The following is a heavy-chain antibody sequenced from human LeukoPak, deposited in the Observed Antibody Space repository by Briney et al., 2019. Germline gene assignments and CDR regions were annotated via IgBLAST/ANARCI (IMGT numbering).Heavy chain of an antibody. Sequence: KASETLSLTCTVSGGSISSGGYYWSWIRQPPGKGLEWIGYIYHSGSTYYNPSLKSRVTISVDRSKNQFSLKLSSVTAADTAVYYCARVVQAATTSAEYFQHWGQGTLVTVSS. D-gene: IGHD5-12*01. J-gene: IGHJ1*01. CDR1: GGSISSGGYY. CDR3: ARVVQAATTSAEYFQH. CDR2: IYHSGST. V-gene: IGHV4-30-2*01.